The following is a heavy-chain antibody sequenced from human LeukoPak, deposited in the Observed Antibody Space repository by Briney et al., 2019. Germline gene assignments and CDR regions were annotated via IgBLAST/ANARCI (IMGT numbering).Heavy chain of an antibody. V-gene: IGHV4-31*03. CDR2: IYYSGST. D-gene: IGHD2-2*01. CDR1: GGSISSGGYY. CDR3: ARDTAVPAATHYYYYGMDV. J-gene: IGHJ6*02. Sequence: PSETLSLTCTVSGGSISSGGYYWSWIRQHPGKGLEWIGYIYYSGSTYYNPSLKSRVTISVDTSKNQFSLKLSSVTAADTAVCYCARDTAVPAATHYYYYGMDVWGQGTTVTVSS.